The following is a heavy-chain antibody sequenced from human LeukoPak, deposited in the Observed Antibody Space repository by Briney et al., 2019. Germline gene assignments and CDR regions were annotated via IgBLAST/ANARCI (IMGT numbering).Heavy chain of an antibody. Sequence: PSETLSLTCAVYGGSFSGYYWSWIRQPPGKGLEWIGSIYYSGNTYNNPSLKSRVTISVDTSKNQLSLKLTSVTAADTAVYYCAMHTVIASSWSLDYWGQGTLVTVSS. CDR3: AMHTVIASSWSLDY. CDR2: IYYSGNT. J-gene: IGHJ4*02. V-gene: IGHV4-34*01. CDR1: GGSFSGYY. D-gene: IGHD6-13*01.